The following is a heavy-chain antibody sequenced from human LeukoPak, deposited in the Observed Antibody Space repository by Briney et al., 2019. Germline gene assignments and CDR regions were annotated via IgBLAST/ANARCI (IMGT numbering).Heavy chain of an antibody. CDR3: AREINWGYYFDY. D-gene: IGHD7-27*01. CDR1: GYTFTSYG. V-gene: IGHV1-18*01. J-gene: IGHJ4*02. CDR2: ISAYNGNT. Sequence: ASVKVSCKASGYTFTSYGISWVRQAPGQGLEWMGWISAYNGNTNYAQKLQGRVTMTRDTSTSTVYMELSSLRSEDTAVYYCAREINWGYYFDYWGQGTLVTVSS.